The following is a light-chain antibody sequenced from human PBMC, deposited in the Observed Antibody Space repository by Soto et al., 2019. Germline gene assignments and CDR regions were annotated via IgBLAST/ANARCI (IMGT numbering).Light chain of an antibody. CDR3: MQCIRWPWT. CDR1: QRLVHSDGNTY. V-gene: IGKV2-30*02. J-gene: IGKJ1*01. CDR2: KVS. Sequence: DVAMTQSPLSLPVTLGQPASISCRSSQRLVHSDGNTYLNWFQQRPGQSPRRLIYKVSNRDSGVPDRLSGSGSGTDFTLKISRVEAEEVGVEYCMQCIRWPWTFGQGTKVYIK.